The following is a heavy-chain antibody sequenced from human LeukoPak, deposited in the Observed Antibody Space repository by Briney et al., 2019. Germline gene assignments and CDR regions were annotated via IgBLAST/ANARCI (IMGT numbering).Heavy chain of an antibody. CDR3: AKGFYDTTFHH. Sequence: PGGSLRLSCAASGFTFSSFGMSWVRQAPEKGLEWVSSITGSSDRTYYTDSVKGRFTISRDNSKNTLYLQMNSLRAEDTALYYCAKGFYDTTFHHWGQGTLVTVSS. CDR2: ITGSSDRT. CDR1: GFTFSSFG. V-gene: IGHV3-23*01. J-gene: IGHJ1*01. D-gene: IGHD2/OR15-2a*01.